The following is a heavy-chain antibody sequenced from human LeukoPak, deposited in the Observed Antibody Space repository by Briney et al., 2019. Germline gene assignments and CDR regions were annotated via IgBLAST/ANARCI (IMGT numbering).Heavy chain of an antibody. V-gene: IGHV3-53*01. CDR2: IYSGGST. Sequence: PGGSLRLSCAASGFTVSSNYMSWVRQAPGKGLEWVSVIYSGGSTYYADSVKGRFTISRDNSKNTLYLQMNSLRAEDTAVYYCAKDLLTGILVYWGQGTLVTVSS. J-gene: IGHJ4*02. D-gene: IGHD2-21*02. CDR1: GFTVSSNY. CDR3: AKDLLTGILVY.